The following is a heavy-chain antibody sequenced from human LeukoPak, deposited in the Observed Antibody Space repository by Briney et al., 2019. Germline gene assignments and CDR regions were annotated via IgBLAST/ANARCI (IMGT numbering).Heavy chain of an antibody. Sequence: PSETLSLTCSVSGYSFSSYFYWGWIRPPPGKGLEWIGSLFHSGTTYYNSSLKSRVTISVDTSKNQFSLKLSSVTAADTAVYYCARETSQKGAHYMDVWGKGTTVTISS. CDR1: GYSFSSYFY. D-gene: IGHD3-16*01. CDR3: ARETSQKGAHYMDV. J-gene: IGHJ6*03. V-gene: IGHV4-38-2*02. CDR2: LFHSGTT.